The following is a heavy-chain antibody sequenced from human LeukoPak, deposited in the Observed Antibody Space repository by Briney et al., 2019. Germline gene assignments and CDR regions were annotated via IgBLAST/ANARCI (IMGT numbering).Heavy chain of an antibody. J-gene: IGHJ5*02. V-gene: IGHV1-2*02. CDR1: GYTFTGYY. CDR2: INPNSGGT. D-gene: IGHD6-19*01. CDR3: ARGQAVAGENWFDP. Sequence: ASVKVSCKASGYTFTGYYMHWVRPAPGQGLEWMGWINPNSGGTNYAQKFQGRVTMTRDTSISTAYMELSRLRSDDTAVYYCARGQAVAGENWFDPWGQGTLVAVSS.